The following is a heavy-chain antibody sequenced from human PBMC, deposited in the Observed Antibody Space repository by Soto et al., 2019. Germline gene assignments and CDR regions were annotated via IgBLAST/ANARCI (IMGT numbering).Heavy chain of an antibody. CDR3: ARPLDSGWIHFHY. D-gene: IGHD6-19*01. CDR1: GGSISSSSYY. J-gene: IGHJ4*02. V-gene: IGHV4-39*01. Sequence: SETLSLTCTVSGGSISSSSYYWGWIRQPPGKGLEWIGSIYYSGSTYYNPSLKSRVTISVDTSKNQFSLKLSSVTAADTAFYYCARPLDSGWIHFHYWGQGTLVTDSS. CDR2: IYYSGST.